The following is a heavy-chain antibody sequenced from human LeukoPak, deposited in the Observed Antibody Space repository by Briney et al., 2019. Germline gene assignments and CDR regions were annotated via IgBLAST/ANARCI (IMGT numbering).Heavy chain of an antibody. J-gene: IGHJ4*02. CDR2: ISGSGGST. D-gene: IGHD6-13*01. CDR3: EKSLDYSSSWYVGY. CDR1: GFTFSSYA. V-gene: IGHV3-23*01. Sequence: GGSLRLSCAASGFTFSSYAMSWVRQAPGKGLEWVSAISGSGGSTYYADSVKGRFTISRDNSKNTLYLQMNSLRAEDTAVYYCEKSLDYSSSWYVGYWGQGTLVTVSS.